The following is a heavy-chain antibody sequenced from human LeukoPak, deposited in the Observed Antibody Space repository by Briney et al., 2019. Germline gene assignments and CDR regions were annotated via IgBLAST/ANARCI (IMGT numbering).Heavy chain of an antibody. CDR1: GGSISSSSYY. D-gene: IGHD6-6*01. V-gene: IGHV4-39*07. Sequence: TSETLSLTCTVSGGSISSSSYYWGWIRQPPGKGLEWIGSIYYSGSTYYNPSLKSRVTISVDTSKNQFSLKLSSVTAADTAVYYCARLYPLGDAFDIWGQGTMVTVSS. CDR2: IYYSGST. J-gene: IGHJ3*02. CDR3: ARLYPLGDAFDI.